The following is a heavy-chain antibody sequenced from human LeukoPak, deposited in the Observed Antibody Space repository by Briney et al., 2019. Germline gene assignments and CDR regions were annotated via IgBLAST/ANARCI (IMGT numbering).Heavy chain of an antibody. D-gene: IGHD6-13*01. CDR2: INPNSGGT. Sequence: ASVKVSCKASGYTFTGYYMHWVRQAPGQGLEWMGWINPNSGGTNYAQKFQGRVTMTRDTSISTAYMELSRLRSDDTAVYYCARDASVKAGMISSGYWGQGTLVTVSS. CDR3: ARDASVKAGMISSGY. J-gene: IGHJ4*02. CDR1: GYTFTGYY. V-gene: IGHV1-2*02.